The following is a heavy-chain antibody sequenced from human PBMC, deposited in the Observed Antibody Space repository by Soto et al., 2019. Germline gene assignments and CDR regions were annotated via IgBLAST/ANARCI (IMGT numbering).Heavy chain of an antibody. CDR1: GESFSGYY. CDR2: INHSGST. D-gene: IGHD2-2*02. Sequence: QVQLQQWGAGLLKPSETLSLTCAVYGESFSGYYWSWIRQPPGKGLEWIGEINHSGSTSYNPSLKSRVTISVDTSKNQFSLKLSSLTAADTAVYYCARDHRRTYCSSTSCYKLGYGMDVWGQGTTVTVSS. V-gene: IGHV4-34*01. CDR3: ARDHRRTYCSSTSCYKLGYGMDV. J-gene: IGHJ6*02.